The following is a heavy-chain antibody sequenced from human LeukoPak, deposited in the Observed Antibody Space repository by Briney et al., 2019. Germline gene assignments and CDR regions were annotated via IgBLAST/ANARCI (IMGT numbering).Heavy chain of an antibody. CDR3: ARTLSSGYPNYYYYMDV. J-gene: IGHJ6*03. Sequence: SGTLSLTCGVSGGSISSSNWWSWVRQPPGKGLEWIGEIYRSGSTNYNPSLKSRVTISVDKSKNQFSLKLSSVTAADTAVYYCARTLSSGYPNYYYYMDVWGKGTTVTVSS. V-gene: IGHV4-4*02. CDR2: IYRSGST. CDR1: GGSISSSNW. D-gene: IGHD3-22*01.